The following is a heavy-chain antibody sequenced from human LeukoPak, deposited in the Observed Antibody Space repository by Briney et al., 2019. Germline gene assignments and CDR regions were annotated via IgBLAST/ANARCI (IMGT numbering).Heavy chain of an antibody. V-gene: IGHV3-7*03. CDR1: GFTPSTSW. CDR3: TTDFTYYDILTGYYRDY. J-gene: IGHJ4*02. CDR2: INQDSSEK. D-gene: IGHD3-9*01. Sequence: GGSLRLSCIASGFTPSTSWMSWVRQAPGKGLEWVANINQDSSEKLYVDSVKGRFTISRDNAKDSLYLQMNSLKTEDTAVYYCTTDFTYYDILTGYYRDYWGQGTLVTVSS.